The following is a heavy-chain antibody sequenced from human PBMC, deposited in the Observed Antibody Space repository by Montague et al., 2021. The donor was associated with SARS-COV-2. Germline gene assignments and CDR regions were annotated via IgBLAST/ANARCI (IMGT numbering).Heavy chain of an antibody. CDR2: ISYDGSNK. V-gene: IGHV3-30-3*01. D-gene: IGHD5-24*01. CDR1: GFTFSSYA. Sequence: SLRLSCAASGFTFSSYAMHWVRQAPGKGLEWVAVISYDGSNKYYADSVKGRFTISRDNSKNTLYLQMNSLRAEDTAVYYCAREMAPYDAFDIWGQGTMVTVSS. J-gene: IGHJ3*02. CDR3: AREMAPYDAFDI.